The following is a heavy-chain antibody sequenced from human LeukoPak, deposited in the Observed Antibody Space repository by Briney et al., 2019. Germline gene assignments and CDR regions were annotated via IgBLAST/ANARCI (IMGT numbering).Heavy chain of an antibody. D-gene: IGHD1-26*01. J-gene: IGHJ5*02. CDR3: AVWAGRKYNWFDP. Sequence: PGGSLRLSCAASGFTFSSYGMHWVRQAPGKGLEWVAVISYDGSNKYYADSVKGRFTISRDNSKNTLYPQMNSLRAEDTAVYYCAVWAGRKYNWFDPWGQGTLVTASS. CDR1: GFTFSSYG. CDR2: ISYDGSNK. V-gene: IGHV3-30*03.